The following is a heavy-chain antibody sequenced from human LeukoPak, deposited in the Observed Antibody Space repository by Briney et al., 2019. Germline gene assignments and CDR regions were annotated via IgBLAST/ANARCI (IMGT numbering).Heavy chain of an antibody. CDR3: ARGLGYCSDTRCNHYDY. CDR2: IYPGDSDT. D-gene: IGHD2-2*01. J-gene: IGHJ4*02. Sequence: GESLKISCKGSGYSFTSYWIAWVRQMPGKGLEWMGIIYPGDSDTRYSASFQGQVTISADKSISTAYLPWISLKASDAAMYYCARGLGYCSDTRCNHYDYWGQGTLVTVSS. CDR1: GYSFTSYW. V-gene: IGHV5-51*01.